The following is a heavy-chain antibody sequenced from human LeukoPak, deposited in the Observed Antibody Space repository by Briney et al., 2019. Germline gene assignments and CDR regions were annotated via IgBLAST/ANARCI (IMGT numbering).Heavy chain of an antibody. CDR2: ISGSGGST. Sequence: GGSLRLSCAASGFTFSSYAMSWVRQAPGKGLEWVSGISGSGGSTYYADSVKGRFTISRDNSKNTLYLQMNSLRAEDTAVYYCAKKDDYYDSSGYYYVDPPTFDYWGQGTLVTVSS. D-gene: IGHD3-22*01. CDR3: AKKDDYYDSSGYYYVDPPTFDY. J-gene: IGHJ4*02. V-gene: IGHV3-23*01. CDR1: GFTFSSYA.